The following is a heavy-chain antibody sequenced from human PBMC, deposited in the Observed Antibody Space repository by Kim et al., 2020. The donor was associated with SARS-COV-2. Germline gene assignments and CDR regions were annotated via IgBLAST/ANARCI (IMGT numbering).Heavy chain of an antibody. CDR2: IYYSGST. Sequence: SETLSLTCTVSGGSISSSSYYWGWIRQPPGKGLEWIGSIYYSGSTYYNPSLKSRVTISVDTSKNQFSLKLSSVTAADTAVYYCAKTRSEYYYGSGSYYIYYFDYWGQGTLVTVSS. D-gene: IGHD3-10*01. J-gene: IGHJ4*02. CDR3: AKTRSEYYYGSGSYYIYYFDY. CDR1: GGSISSSSYY. V-gene: IGHV4-39*01.